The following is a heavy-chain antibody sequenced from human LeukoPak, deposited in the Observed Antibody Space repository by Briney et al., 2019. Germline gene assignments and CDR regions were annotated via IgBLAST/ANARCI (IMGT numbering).Heavy chain of an antibody. V-gene: IGHV3-30*18. D-gene: IGHD3-10*01. Sequence: PGRSLRLSCAASGFTFSSYGMHWVRQAPGKGLEWVAVISYDGSNTYYADSVKGRFTISRDNSKNMLYLQMNSLRAEDTAVYYCANPYCYGSRSYMDYWGQGALVTVSS. CDR2: ISYDGSNT. J-gene: IGHJ4*02. CDR3: ANPYCYGSRSYMDY. CDR1: GFTFSSYG.